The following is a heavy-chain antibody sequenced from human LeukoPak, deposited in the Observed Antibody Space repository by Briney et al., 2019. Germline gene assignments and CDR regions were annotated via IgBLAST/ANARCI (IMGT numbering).Heavy chain of an antibody. V-gene: IGHV1-18*01. CDR3: ARRSPGSITIFGVVRYYFDY. Sequence: GASVKVSCKASGYTFTSYGIRWVRQGPGEGGERMGWIRAYNGKTNYAQKLQGRDTITTETSTRTDYMEVRRLRSDDTAVYYCARRSPGSITIFGVVRYYFDYWGQGTLVTVSS. D-gene: IGHD3-3*01. J-gene: IGHJ4*02. CDR2: IRAYNGKT. CDR1: GYTFTSYG.